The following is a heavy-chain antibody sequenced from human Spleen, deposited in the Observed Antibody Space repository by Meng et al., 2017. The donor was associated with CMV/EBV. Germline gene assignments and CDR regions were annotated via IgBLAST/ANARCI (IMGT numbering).Heavy chain of an antibody. D-gene: IGHD1-26*01. Sequence: QMQLHDSVPGRAKPSQTLSLTCAVYGVTFRGSCCDWIRQPPGKRLEWTGEINHSGSTNYIPSLKSRVTISVDTSKNQFSLKLSSVTAADTAAYYCARESSGSYLGFDWFDPWGQGTLVTVSS. V-gene: IGHV4-34*09. CDR1: GVTFRGSC. CDR2: INHSGST. J-gene: IGHJ5*02. CDR3: ARESSGSYLGFDWFDP.